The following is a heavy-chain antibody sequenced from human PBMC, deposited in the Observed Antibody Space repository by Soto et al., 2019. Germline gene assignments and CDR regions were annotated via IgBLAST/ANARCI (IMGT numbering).Heavy chain of an antibody. D-gene: IGHD5-18*01. V-gene: IGHV3-30*03. CDR3: VSDRGYGHASVPYS. CDR2: ISYDGGLQ. CDR1: GFTFSSYG. J-gene: IGHJ4*02. Sequence: QAQLVESGGGVVQPGRSLRLSCAASGFTFSSYGMHWVRQAPGTGLEWVAVISYDGGLQHYADSVKGRFTISRDNSKNMGRMQMNSRRAEDTAVYYCVSDRGYGHASVPYSWGQGTLVSVSS.